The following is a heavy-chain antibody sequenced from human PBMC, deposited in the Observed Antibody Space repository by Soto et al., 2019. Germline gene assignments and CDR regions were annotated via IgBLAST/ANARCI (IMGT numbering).Heavy chain of an antibody. Sequence: EVQLLESGGGLVQPGGSLRLSCAASGFTFSSYAMSWVRQAPGKGLEWVPGISSSGGSTYYADSVKGRFTISRDNSKNTLFLRMNRPRVEDTAVYYCMRPAPRGRHYFYFGMDVWGQGTTVTVSS. J-gene: IGHJ6*02. V-gene: IGHV3-23*01. CDR2: ISSSGGST. D-gene: IGHD3-10*01. CDR3: MRPAPRGRHYFYFGMDV. CDR1: GFTFSSYA.